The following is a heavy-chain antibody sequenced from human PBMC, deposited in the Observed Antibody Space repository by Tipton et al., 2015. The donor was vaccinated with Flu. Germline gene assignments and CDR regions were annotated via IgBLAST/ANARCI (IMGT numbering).Heavy chain of an antibody. J-gene: IGHJ5*02. Sequence: LRLSCTVSGDSISSGSYYWSWIRQPAGRGLEWIGRIYTHVNTNYNPSLKSRVTIAVDTSKNHFSLKLSSVTAADTAVYYCAKTYFDSSDSPDRFDPWGQGTLVTVSS. D-gene: IGHD3-22*01. CDR3: AKTYFDSSDSPDRFDP. CDR2: IYTHVNT. CDR1: GDSISSGSYY. V-gene: IGHV4-61*02.